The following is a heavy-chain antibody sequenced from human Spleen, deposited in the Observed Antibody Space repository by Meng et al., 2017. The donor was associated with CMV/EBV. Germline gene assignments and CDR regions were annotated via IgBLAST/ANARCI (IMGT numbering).Heavy chain of an antibody. D-gene: IGHD6-13*01. CDR1: GGSFSGYY. V-gene: IGHV4-34*01. CDR3: ARVRVRAGYSSSWYVDYFDY. Sequence: GSLRLSCEVYGGSFSGYYWSWIRQPPGKGLEWIGEINHSGSTTYNPSLKSRVTISVDTSKNQFSLKLSSVTAADTAVYYCARVRVRAGYSSSWYVDYFDYWGQGTLVTVSS. CDR2: INHSGST. J-gene: IGHJ4*02.